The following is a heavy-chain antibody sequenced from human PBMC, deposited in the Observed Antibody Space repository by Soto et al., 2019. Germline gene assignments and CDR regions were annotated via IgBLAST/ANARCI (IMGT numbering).Heavy chain of an antibody. CDR1: GGSISSSSYY. Sequence: TSETLSLTCTVSGGSISSSSYYWGWIRQPPGKGLEWIGSIYYSGSTYYNPSLKSRVTISVDTSKNQFSLKLSSVTAADTAVYFFARVDTALVVFDYWGQGSLVPVSS. J-gene: IGHJ4*02. CDR2: IYYSGST. V-gene: IGHV4-39*01. D-gene: IGHD5-18*01. CDR3: ARVDTALVVFDY.